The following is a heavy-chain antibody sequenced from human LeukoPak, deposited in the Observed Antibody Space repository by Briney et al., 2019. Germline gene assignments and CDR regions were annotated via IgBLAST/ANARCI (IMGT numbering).Heavy chain of an antibody. Sequence: SETLSLTCAVYGGSFSGYYWSWIRQPPGKGLEWIGEINHSGSTNYNPSLKSRVTVSVDTSKNQFSLKLSSVTAADTAVYYCARGFTYYDSSGYSYYYYYMDVWGKGTTVTVSS. J-gene: IGHJ6*03. CDR2: INHSGST. D-gene: IGHD3-22*01. V-gene: IGHV4-34*01. CDR3: ARGFTYYDSSGYSYYYYYMDV. CDR1: GGSFSGYY.